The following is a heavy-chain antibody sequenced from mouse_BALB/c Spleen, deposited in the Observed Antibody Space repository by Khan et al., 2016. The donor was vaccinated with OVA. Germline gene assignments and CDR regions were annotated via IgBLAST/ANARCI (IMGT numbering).Heavy chain of an antibody. CDR2: IWSGGST. Sequence: QVQLKESGPGLVQPSQSLSITCTVSGFSLTTYGVHWVRQSPEKGLEWLGVIWSGGSTDYNAAFISRLSLSKDMSKSQVFFKMNSLQVNDTAIYYCARNYDYDEGLAYWGQGTLVTVSA. CDR1: GFSLTTYG. CDR3: ARNYDYDEGLAY. D-gene: IGHD2-4*01. J-gene: IGHJ3*01. V-gene: IGHV2-2*02.